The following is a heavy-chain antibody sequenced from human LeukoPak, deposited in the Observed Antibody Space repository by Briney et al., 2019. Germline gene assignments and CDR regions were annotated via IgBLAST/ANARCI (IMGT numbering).Heavy chain of an antibody. J-gene: IGHJ6*02. Sequence: GGSLRLSCAASGFTFSSYAMSWVRQAPGKGPEWVSAISGSGGTTYYADSVKGRFTISRDNSRNTLYLQMNSLRAEDTAVYYCAKDAKSGGATDYYGMDVWGQGTTVTVSS. D-gene: IGHD1-26*01. CDR1: GFTFSSYA. CDR2: ISGSGGTT. CDR3: AKDAKSGGATDYYGMDV. V-gene: IGHV3-23*01.